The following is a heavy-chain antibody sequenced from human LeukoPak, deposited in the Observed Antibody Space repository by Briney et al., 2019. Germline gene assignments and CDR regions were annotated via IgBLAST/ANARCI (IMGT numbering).Heavy chain of an antibody. V-gene: IGHV3-21*01. CDR1: GFTFSSYS. CDR3: ASSGWFDP. D-gene: IGHD6-25*01. CDR2: ISSSSSYI. Sequence: PGGSLRLSCAASGFTFSSYSMNWVRQAPGRGLEWVSSISSSSSYIYYADSVEGRFTISRDNAKNSLYLQMNSLRAEDTAVYYCASSGWFDPWGQGTLVTVSS. J-gene: IGHJ5*02.